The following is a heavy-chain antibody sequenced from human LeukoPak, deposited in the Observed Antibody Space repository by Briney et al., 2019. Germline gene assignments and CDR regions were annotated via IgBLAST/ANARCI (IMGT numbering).Heavy chain of an antibody. CDR3: ARAGRILWFGEKKYNWFDP. CDR2: TYYRSKWYN. D-gene: IGHD3-10*01. J-gene: IGHJ5*02. Sequence: QTLSLTCAISGDSVSSNSAAWNWIRQSPSRGLEWLGRTYYRSKWYNDYAVSVKSRITINPDTSKNQFSLQLNSVTPEDTAVYYCARAGRILWFGEKKYNWFDPWGQGTLVTVSS. CDR1: GDSVSSNSAA. V-gene: IGHV6-1*01.